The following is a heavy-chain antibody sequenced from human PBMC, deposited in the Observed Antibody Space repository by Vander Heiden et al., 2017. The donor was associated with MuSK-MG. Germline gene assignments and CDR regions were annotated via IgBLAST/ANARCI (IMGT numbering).Heavy chain of an antibody. CDR1: GFTFSSYA. Sequence: QVQLVESGGGVVQPGRSLRLSCAASGFTFSSYAMHWVRQAPGKGLEWVAVISYDGSNKYYADSVKGRFTISRDNSKNTLYLQMNSLRADDTAVYYCARDGVLAVAGTSYFDYWGQRTLVTVSS. D-gene: IGHD6-19*01. CDR3: ARDGVLAVAGTSYFDY. J-gene: IGHJ4*02. V-gene: IGHV3-30-3*01. CDR2: ISYDGSNK.